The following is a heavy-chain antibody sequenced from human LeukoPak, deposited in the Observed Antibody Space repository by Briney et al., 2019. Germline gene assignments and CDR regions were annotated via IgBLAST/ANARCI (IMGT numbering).Heavy chain of an antibody. CDR1: GYTFTDYY. CDR2: TNPNSGGT. V-gene: IGHV1-2*02. J-gene: IGHJ4*02. D-gene: IGHD3-22*01. Sequence: ASVKVSCKASGYTFTDYYMHWVRQAPGQGLEWMGWTNPNSGGTNYAQKFQGGVTMTRDTSISTAYMELRRLRSDDTAVYYCARGYLYYYDVSGYPFDYWGQGTLVTVSS. CDR3: ARGYLYYYDVSGYPFDY.